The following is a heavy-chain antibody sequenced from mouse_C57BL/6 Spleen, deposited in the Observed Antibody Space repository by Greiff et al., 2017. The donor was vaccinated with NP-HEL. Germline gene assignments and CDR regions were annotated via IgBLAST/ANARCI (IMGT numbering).Heavy chain of an antibody. J-gene: IGHJ2*01. CDR3: AKDHGSSYFYFDY. CDR2: IWRGGST. Sequence: VHLVESGPGLVQPSQSLSITCTVSGFSLTSYGVHWVRQSPGKGLEWLGVIWRGGSTDYNAAFMSRLSITKDNSKSQVFFKMNSLQADDTAIYYCAKDHGSSYFYFDYWGQGTTLTVSS. V-gene: IGHV2-5*01. CDR1: GFSLTSYG. D-gene: IGHD1-1*01.